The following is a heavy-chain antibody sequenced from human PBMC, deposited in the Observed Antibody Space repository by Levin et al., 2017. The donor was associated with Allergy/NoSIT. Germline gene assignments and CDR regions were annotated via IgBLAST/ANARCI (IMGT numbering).Heavy chain of an antibody. D-gene: IGHD5-24*01. CDR1: GFTVSSNY. Sequence: GGSLRLSCAASGFTVSSNYMSWVRQAPGKGLEWVSVIYSGGSTYYADSVTGRFTISRDNSKNTLYLQLNNLRAEDTAVYYCARVTDGYKSYFFDYWGQGTLVTVSS. J-gene: IGHJ4*02. V-gene: IGHV3-53*01. CDR2: IYSGGST. CDR3: ARVTDGYKSYFFDY.